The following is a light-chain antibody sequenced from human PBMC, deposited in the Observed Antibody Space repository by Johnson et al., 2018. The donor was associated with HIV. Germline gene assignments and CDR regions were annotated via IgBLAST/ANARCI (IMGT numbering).Light chain of an antibody. CDR3: GTWDSSLSAFYV. Sequence: QSVLTQPPSVSAAPGQKVTISCSASSSNIVNIYISWYQHLPGTAPKLLIYENNKRPSGIPDRFSGSKSGTSATLGITGLQTGDEADYYCGTWDSSLSAFYVFGTGTKVTVL. J-gene: IGLJ1*01. CDR2: ENN. V-gene: IGLV1-51*02. CDR1: SSNIVNIY.